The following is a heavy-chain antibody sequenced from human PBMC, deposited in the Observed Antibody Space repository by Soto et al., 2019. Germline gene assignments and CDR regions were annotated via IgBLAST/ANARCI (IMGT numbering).Heavy chain of an antibody. V-gene: IGHV3-7*03. CDR1: GFTFSSYW. D-gene: IGHD2-2*02. Sequence: GGSLRLSCAASGFTFSSYWMSCVRQAPGKGLEWVANRKQDGSENYYVDSVRGRFTISRDNAKNSLYLQMNSLRAEDTAVYFCATYTSLEYWGQGTMVTVSS. J-gene: IGHJ4*02. CDR3: ATYTSLEY. CDR2: RKQDGSEN.